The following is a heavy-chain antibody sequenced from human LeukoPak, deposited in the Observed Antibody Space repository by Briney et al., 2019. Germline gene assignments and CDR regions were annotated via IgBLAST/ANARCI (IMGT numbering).Heavy chain of an antibody. D-gene: IGHD1-26*01. J-gene: IGHJ4*02. V-gene: IGHV3-21*01. CDR2: ISSSSSYI. Sequence: GGSLRLSCAASGFTFSSYSMDWVRQAPGKGLEWVSSISSSSSYIYYADSVKGRFTIARDNSKNTLYLQMNSLRAEDTAVYYCARDHAEWELLGTGIFDYWGQGTLVTVSS. CDR1: GFTFSSYS. CDR3: ARDHAEWELLGTGIFDY.